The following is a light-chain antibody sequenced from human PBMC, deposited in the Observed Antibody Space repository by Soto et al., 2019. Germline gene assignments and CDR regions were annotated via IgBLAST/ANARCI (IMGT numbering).Light chain of an antibody. CDR2: TAS. J-gene: IGKJ1*01. CDR3: QQYNIYPWT. CDR1: QNIINY. Sequence: DIQMTQSPSTLSASVGDRVTITCRARQNIINYLAWYQQKPGKAPKLLIYTASSLETGVPSRFSGSGSGTEFTLTVSSLQPDDFGTYYCQQYNIYPWTFGQGTKVEIE. V-gene: IGKV1-5*03.